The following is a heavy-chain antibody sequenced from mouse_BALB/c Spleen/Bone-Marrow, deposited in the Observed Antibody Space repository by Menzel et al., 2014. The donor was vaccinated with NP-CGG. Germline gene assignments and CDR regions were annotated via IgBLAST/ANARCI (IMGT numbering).Heavy chain of an antibody. V-gene: IGHV1-69*01. Sequence: QVQLKQSGAELVMPGASVKMSCKASGYTFTDYWIHWVKQRPGQGLEWIGAIDTSYTYTTYNQKFKGKATLTVDASSSTAYIQLSSLTSEDSAVYYCANICYGDYGWFSYWGQGTLVTVSA. CDR1: GYTFTDYW. CDR3: ANICYGDYGWFSY. J-gene: IGHJ3*01. CDR2: IDTSYTYT. D-gene: IGHD2-13*01.